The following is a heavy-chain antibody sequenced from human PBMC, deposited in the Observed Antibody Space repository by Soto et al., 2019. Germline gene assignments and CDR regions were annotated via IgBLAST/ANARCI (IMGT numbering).Heavy chain of an antibody. CDR1: GYTFASYY. CDR2: INPSDGST. CDR3: ARVWGSFCSGSSCYTDY. J-gene: IGHJ4*02. V-gene: IGHV1-46*01. Sequence: ASVKVSCKASGYTFASYYIHWVRQAPGQGLEWMGIINPSDGSTSYAQKFQGRVTMTRDTSTSTVYMELNSLRSEDTAVYYCARVWGSFCSGSSCYTDYWGQGALVTVSS. D-gene: IGHD2-2*01.